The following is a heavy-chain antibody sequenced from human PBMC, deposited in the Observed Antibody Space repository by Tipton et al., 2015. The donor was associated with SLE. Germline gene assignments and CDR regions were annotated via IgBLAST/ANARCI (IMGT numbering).Heavy chain of an antibody. CDR2: IYSGGST. D-gene: IGHD6-13*01. CDR3: AREGSAAGRYFDL. V-gene: IGHV3-53*04. Sequence: SLRLSCAASGFTVSSNYMSWVRQAPGKGLEWVSVIYSGGSTYYADSVEGRFTISRHNSENTLYLQMNSLRAEDTAVYYCAREGSAAGRYFDLWGRGTLVTVSS. J-gene: IGHJ2*01. CDR1: GFTVSSNY.